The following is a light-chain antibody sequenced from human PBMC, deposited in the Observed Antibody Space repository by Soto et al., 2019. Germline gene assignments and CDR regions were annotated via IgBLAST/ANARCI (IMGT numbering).Light chain of an antibody. J-gene: IGKJ5*01. CDR2: GAS. CDR1: QSFSSTY. CDR3: QQSSSLPIP. V-gene: IGKV3-20*01. Sequence: IRWSQYQGTLSLSPGERATLSCSASQSFSSTYLAWYQQKPGQAPRLLIFGASSRATGIPDRFSGGGSGTDFSLTISRLDPEDFAVYYCQQSSSLPIPFGQGTRLEIK.